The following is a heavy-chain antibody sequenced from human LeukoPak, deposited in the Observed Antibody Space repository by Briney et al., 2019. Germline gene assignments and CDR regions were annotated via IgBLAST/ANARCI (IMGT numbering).Heavy chain of an antibody. CDR1: GGSISSSSYY. CDR3: ARYYGSGRDYFDY. Sequence: SETLSLTCTVSGGSISSSSYYWGWIRQPPGKGLEWIGSIYYSGSTYYNPSLKSRVTISVDTSKNQLSLKLSSVTAADTAVYYCARYYGSGRDYFDYWGQGTLVTVSS. J-gene: IGHJ4*02. D-gene: IGHD3-10*01. CDR2: IYYSGST. V-gene: IGHV4-39*01.